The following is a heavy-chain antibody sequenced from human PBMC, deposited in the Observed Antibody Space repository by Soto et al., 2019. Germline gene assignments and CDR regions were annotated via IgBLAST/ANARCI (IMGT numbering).Heavy chain of an antibody. CDR2: IYYSGST. V-gene: IGHV4-61*10. CDR1: GASITGSFF. J-gene: IGHJ6*02. CDR3: ASARGMTTGTYYYYYGMDV. Sequence: PSETLSLTCTVSGASITGSFFWSWVRQPAGKGLEWIGYIYYSGSTNYNPSLKSRVTISVDTSKNQFSLKLSSVTAADTAVYYCASARGMTTGTYYYYYGMDVWGQGTTVTVSS. D-gene: IGHD4-17*01.